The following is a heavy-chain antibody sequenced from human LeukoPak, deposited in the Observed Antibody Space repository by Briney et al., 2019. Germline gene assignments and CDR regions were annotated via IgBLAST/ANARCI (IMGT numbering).Heavy chain of an antibody. J-gene: IGHJ4*02. D-gene: IGHD3-3*01. CDR2: ISSSGSTI. CDR1: GFTFSDYY. Sequence: GGSLRLSCAASGFTFSDYYMSWIRQAPGKGLEWVSYISSSGSTIYYADSVKGRFTISRDNAKNSLYLQMNSLRAEDTAVYYCARADFLEPDYFDYWGQGTLVTVSS. V-gene: IGHV3-11*01. CDR3: ARADFLEPDYFDY.